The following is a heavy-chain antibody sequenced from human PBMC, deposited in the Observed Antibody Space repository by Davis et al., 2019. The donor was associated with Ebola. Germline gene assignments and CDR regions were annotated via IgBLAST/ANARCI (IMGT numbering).Heavy chain of an antibody. D-gene: IGHD6-6*01. J-gene: IGHJ4*02. CDR1: GGAISTYY. V-gene: IGHV4-59*01. CDR2: IYYSGTT. CDR3: AREKLGGSSDY. Sequence: SETLSLTCSLSGGAISTYYWSWIRQPPGKGLEWIGYIYYSGTTKYHPSLESRVTISVDTSNNLFSLKLRSVSAADTAVYFCAREKLGGSSDYWGQGTLVTVSS.